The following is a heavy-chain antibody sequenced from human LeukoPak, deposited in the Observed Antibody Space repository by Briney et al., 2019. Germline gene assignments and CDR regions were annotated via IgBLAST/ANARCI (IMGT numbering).Heavy chain of an antibody. Sequence: GGSLRLSCAASGFTFSTYAMGWVRQAPGKGLEWVSSIKGSGGDPFYADSVKGRFTISRDNSKNTLFLQINSLRAEDTAVYYCADCVVPAAMRSYYYYGMDVWGKGTTVTVSS. V-gene: IGHV3-23*01. CDR2: IKGSGGDP. CDR1: GFTFSTYA. CDR3: ADCVVPAAMRSYYYYGMDV. J-gene: IGHJ6*04. D-gene: IGHD2-2*01.